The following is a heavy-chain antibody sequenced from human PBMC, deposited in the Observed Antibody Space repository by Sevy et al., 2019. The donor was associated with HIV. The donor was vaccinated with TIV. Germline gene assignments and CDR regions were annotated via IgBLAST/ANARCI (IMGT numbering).Heavy chain of an antibody. Sequence: ASVKVSCKASGYTFTGYYMHWVRQAPGQGLEWMGWINPNSGGTNYAQKFQGRVTMTRDTSISTAYMELSRLRSDDTAVYYWARDWPFGNVLDFTYSGGYSSSWGGGLDYWGQGTLVTVSS. CDR2: INPNSGGT. J-gene: IGHJ4*02. D-gene: IGHD6-13*01. CDR1: GYTFTGYY. CDR3: ARDWPFGNVLDFTYSGGYSSSWGGGLDY. V-gene: IGHV1-2*02.